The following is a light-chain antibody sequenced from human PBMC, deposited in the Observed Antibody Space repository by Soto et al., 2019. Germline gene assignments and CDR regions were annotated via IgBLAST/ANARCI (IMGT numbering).Light chain of an antibody. CDR2: GAS. Sequence: EIVMTQSPATLSVSPGEIATLSCRASQSINSKLAWYQQKPGQAPRLLVYGASIRATGIPARFSGSGSGAEFALPISSRQSEDLAGYYCQEYNHWHPITFGGGTKVEIK. J-gene: IGKJ4*01. CDR1: QSINSK. V-gene: IGKV3-15*01. CDR3: QEYNHWHPIT.